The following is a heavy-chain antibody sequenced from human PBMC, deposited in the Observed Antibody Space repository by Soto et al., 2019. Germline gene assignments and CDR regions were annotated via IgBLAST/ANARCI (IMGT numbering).Heavy chain of an antibody. V-gene: IGHV3-53*01. Sequence: GGSLRLSCAASGLTVSSNYMTWVRQAPGKGLEWVSVIDSGGITYYADSVRGRFTISRDNSGNTVYLQMNRLRAEDTALYYCARGGALFYYYGLDVWGRGXTVTVSS. J-gene: IGHJ6*02. D-gene: IGHD3-16*01. CDR1: GLTVSSNY. CDR3: ARGGALFYYYGLDV. CDR2: IDSGGIT.